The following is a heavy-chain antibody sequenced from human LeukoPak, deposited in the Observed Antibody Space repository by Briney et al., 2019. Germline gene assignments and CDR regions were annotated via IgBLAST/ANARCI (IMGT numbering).Heavy chain of an antibody. J-gene: IGHJ6*04. Sequence: GESLRISCKGSGYSFTSYWISWVRQMPGKGLEWMGRIDPSDSYTNYSPSFQGHVTISADRSISTAYLQWSSLKASDTAMYYCARHEAYYEILTATYYYYGMDVWGKGTTVTVSS. CDR3: ARHEAYYEILTATYYYYGMDV. V-gene: IGHV5-10-1*01. D-gene: IGHD3-9*01. CDR2: IDPSDSYT. CDR1: GYSFTSYW.